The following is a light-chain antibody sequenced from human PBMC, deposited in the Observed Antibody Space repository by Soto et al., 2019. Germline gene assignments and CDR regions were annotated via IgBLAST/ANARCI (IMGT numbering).Light chain of an antibody. J-gene: IGKJ4*02. CDR2: GAS. CDR3: QQSFSTPPLT. V-gene: IGKV1-39*01. CDR1: QSISTY. Sequence: DIQMTQSPSSLSASIGDSITITCRASQSISTYLNWYQQNPGKAPRLMIYGASTLQTGVPSRFNGRGSATDYTLTISSLQPEDFATSYCQQSFSTPPLTVGGGTKVGMK.